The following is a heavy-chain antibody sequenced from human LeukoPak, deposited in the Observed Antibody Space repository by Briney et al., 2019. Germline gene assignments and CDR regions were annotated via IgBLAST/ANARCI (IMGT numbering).Heavy chain of an antibody. CDR3: ARPRGCGSSRCNNFDY. V-gene: IGHV3-7*01. J-gene: IGHJ4*02. CDR1: GFIFRDFS. CDR2: MNEYGSEI. D-gene: IGHD2-2*01. Sequence: GGSLRLSCSVSGFIFRDFSMSWVRQAPGKGLEWVAKMNEYGSEIFYVDSVKGRFTISRDNGKNSLYLQMNRLRAEYTAVYYCARPRGCGSSRCNNFDYWGQGTLVTVSS.